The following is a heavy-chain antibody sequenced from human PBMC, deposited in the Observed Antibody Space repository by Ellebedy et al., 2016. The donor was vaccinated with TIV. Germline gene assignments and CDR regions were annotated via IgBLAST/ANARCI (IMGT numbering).Heavy chain of an antibody. CDR3: ARDADYAFDI. CDR1: GFTFSRYW. V-gene: IGHV3-7*01. CDR2: IKEDGSEQ. Sequence: GESLKISXAASGFTFSRYWMSWVRLAPGKGLEWVANIKEDGSEQYYVDAVKGRFTVSRDNAKDSVSLQMHGLRAEDTAVYYCARDADYAFDIWGQGTMVTVSS. J-gene: IGHJ3*02.